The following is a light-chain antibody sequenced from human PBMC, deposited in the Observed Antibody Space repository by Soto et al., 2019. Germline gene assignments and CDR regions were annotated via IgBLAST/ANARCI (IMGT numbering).Light chain of an antibody. Sequence: DIQMTQSPSTVSAYVGDSVTITCRASQSITTWLAWYQQRPGKAPNLLIYVVSSSQRGVPSRFIGSGSGTEFTITTISMQPDDFETYYCQHYKVYSPWTFGQGTKVEIK. CDR3: QHYKVYSPWT. CDR1: QSITTW. CDR2: VVS. J-gene: IGKJ1*01. V-gene: IGKV1-5*01.